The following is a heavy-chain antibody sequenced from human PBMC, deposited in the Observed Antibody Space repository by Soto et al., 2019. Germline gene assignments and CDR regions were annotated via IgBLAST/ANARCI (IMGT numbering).Heavy chain of an antibody. CDR3: ARLNYDFWSGYFKVGPYYSYGMDV. D-gene: IGHD3-3*01. Sequence: QLQLQESGPGLVKPSETLSLTCTVSGGSISSSSYYWGWIRQPPGKGLEWIGSIYYSGSTYYNPSLKSRVTISVDTSKNQFSLKLSSVTAADTAVYYCARLNYDFWSGYFKVGPYYSYGMDVWGQGTTVTVSS. CDR2: IYYSGST. CDR1: GGSISSSSYY. V-gene: IGHV4-39*01. J-gene: IGHJ6*02.